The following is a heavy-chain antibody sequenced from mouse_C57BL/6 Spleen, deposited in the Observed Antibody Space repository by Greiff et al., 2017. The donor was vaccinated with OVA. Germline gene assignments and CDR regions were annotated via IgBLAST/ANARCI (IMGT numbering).Heavy chain of an antibody. J-gene: IGHJ3*01. CDR1: GYTFTSYW. Sequence: VQLQQSGAELVRPGSSVKLSCKASGYTFTSYWMHWVKQRPIQGLEWIGNIDPSDSETHYNQKFKDKATLTVDKSSSTAYMQLSSLTSEDSAVYYCARGDDYDGFAYWGQGTLVTVSA. CDR3: ARGDDYDGFAY. D-gene: IGHD2-4*01. V-gene: IGHV1-52*01. CDR2: IDPSDSET.